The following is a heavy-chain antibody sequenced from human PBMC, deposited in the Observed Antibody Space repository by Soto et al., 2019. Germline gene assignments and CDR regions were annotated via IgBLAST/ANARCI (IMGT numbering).Heavy chain of an antibody. D-gene: IGHD1-1*01. CDR1: GFTFSSYG. V-gene: IGHV3-48*01. Sequence: EVQLVESGGGLVQPGGSLRLSCAASGFTFSSYGMNWVRQAPGKGLEWVSYISSSSSTIYYADSVKGGFTISRDNAKNSLYLQMNSLRAEDTAVYYCARHPERISQIGWFDPWGQGTLVTVSS. CDR3: ARHPERISQIGWFDP. CDR2: ISSSSSTI. J-gene: IGHJ5*02.